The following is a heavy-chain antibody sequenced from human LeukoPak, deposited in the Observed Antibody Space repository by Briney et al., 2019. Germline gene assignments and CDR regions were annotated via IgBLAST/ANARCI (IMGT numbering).Heavy chain of an antibody. J-gene: IGHJ5*02. Sequence: ASVKVSCKASGYTFTGYYMHWVRQAPGQGLEWMGWINPNSDGTNYAQKFQGRVTMTRDASISTAYMELSRLRSDDTAVYYCARGDSYYYDSSGANWFDPWGQGTLVTVSS. CDR3: ARGDSYYYDSSGANWFDP. CDR1: GYTFTGYY. D-gene: IGHD3-22*01. CDR2: INPNSDGT. V-gene: IGHV1-2*02.